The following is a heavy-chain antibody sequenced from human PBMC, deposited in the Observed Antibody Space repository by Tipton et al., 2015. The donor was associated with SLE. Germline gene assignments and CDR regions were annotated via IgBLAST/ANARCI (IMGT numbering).Heavy chain of an antibody. CDR2: IYYSGST. V-gene: IGHV4-39*07. Sequence: TLSLTCTVSGGSISSSSYYWGWIRQPPGKGLEWIGSIYYSGSTYYNPSLKSRVTMSVDTSKNQFSLKLSSVTAADMAVYYCARAGGFIAAAGTRGAFDIWGQGTMVTVSS. CDR3: ARAGGFIAAAGTRGAFDI. D-gene: IGHD6-13*01. CDR1: GGSISSSSYY. J-gene: IGHJ3*02.